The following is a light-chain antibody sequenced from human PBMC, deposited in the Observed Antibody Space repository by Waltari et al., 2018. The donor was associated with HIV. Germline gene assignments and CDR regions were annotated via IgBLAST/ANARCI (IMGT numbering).Light chain of an antibody. Sequence: QSALTQPASVSGSPGQSLTISCPGTSSDVGGYNYFSWYQQPPGKAPNLMIYEVSNRPSGVSNRCSGSKSGNTASLTISGLQAEDEADYYCSSYTSSSVVFGGGTKLTVL. CDR1: SSDVGGYNY. J-gene: IGLJ2*01. V-gene: IGLV2-14*01. CDR2: EVS. CDR3: SSYTSSSVV.